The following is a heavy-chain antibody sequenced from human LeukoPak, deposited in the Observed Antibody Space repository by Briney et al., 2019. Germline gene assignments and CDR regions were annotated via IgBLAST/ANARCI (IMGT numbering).Heavy chain of an antibody. V-gene: IGHV3-7*03. D-gene: IGHD3-10*01. CDR3: AKDFIGYFDY. CDR1: GFTFSIYW. J-gene: IGHJ4*02. CDR2: IKQDGSEK. Sequence: GGSLRLSCAASGFTFSIYWMTWVRQAPGKGLEWVANIKQDGSEKYYVGSVKGRFTISRDNAKNSLFLQMNSLRAEDTAVYYCAKDFIGYFDYWGQGTLVTVSS.